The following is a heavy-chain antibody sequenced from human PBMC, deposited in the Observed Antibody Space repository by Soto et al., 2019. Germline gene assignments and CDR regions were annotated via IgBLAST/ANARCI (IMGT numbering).Heavy chain of an antibody. CDR1: GGSINSGDYY. J-gene: IGHJ4*02. V-gene: IGHV4-30-4*01. CDR2: IFYNGDT. D-gene: IGHD2-15*01. CDR3: ARGTTGGSRYPV. Sequence: PSETLSLTCGVSGGSINSGDYYWSWIRQPPGKGLEWIGYIFYNGDTYYNPSLQSRVAISVDTSRTQFSLKLSSVTAADTAVYYCARGTTGGSRYPVWGQGTLVTVSS.